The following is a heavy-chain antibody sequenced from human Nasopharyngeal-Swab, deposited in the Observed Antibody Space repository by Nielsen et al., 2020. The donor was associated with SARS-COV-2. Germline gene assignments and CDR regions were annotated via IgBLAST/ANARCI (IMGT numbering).Heavy chain of an antibody. CDR2: INPNSGNT. V-gene: IGHV1-8*01. J-gene: IGHJ3*02. Sequence: ASVKVSCKASGYTFTSYDINWVRQATGQGLEWMGWINPNSGNTGYAQKFQGRVTMTRNTSISTAYMELSSLRSEDTAVYYCAKGWGGSYVDAFDIWGQGTMVTVSS. CDR1: GYTFTSYD. CDR3: AKGWGGSYVDAFDI. D-gene: IGHD1-26*01.